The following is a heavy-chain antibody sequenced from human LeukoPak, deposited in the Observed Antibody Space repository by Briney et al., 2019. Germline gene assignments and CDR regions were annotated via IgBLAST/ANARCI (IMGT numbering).Heavy chain of an antibody. CDR2: INHSGST. Sequence: SETLSLTCAVYGGSFSGYYWSWLRQPPGKGLEWLGEINHSGSTNYNPSLKSRVTISVDTSKNQFSLKLSSVTAADTAVYYCARTRSRYNSGYAPNYGMDVWGQGTTVTVSS. D-gene: IGHD5-12*01. J-gene: IGHJ6*02. CDR3: ARTRSRYNSGYAPNYGMDV. CDR1: GGSFSGYY. V-gene: IGHV4-34*01.